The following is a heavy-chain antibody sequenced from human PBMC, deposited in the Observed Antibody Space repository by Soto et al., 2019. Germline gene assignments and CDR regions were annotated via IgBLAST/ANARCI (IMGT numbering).Heavy chain of an antibody. V-gene: IGHV4-59*01. Sequence: SETLSLTCTVSGGSISSYYWSWIRQPPGKGLEWIGYIYYSGSTNYNPSLKSRVTISVDTSKNQFSLKLSSVTAADTAVYYCARSIVVVVAATGFWFDPWGQGTLVTVS. D-gene: IGHD2-15*01. CDR2: IYYSGST. CDR3: ARSIVVVVAATGFWFDP. J-gene: IGHJ5*02. CDR1: GGSISSYY.